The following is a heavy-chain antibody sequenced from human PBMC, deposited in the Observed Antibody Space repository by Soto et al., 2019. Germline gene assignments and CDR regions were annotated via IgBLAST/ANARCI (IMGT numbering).Heavy chain of an antibody. CDR3: ARHWDIVVVVAAIDY. D-gene: IGHD2-15*01. J-gene: IGHJ4*02. CDR2: IYYSGST. Sequence: SETLSLTCTVSGGSISSSIYYWGWIRQPPGKGLEWIGSIYYSGSTYYNPSLKSRVTISVDTSKNQFSLKLSSVTAADTAVYYCARHWDIVVVVAAIDYWGQGTLVTVS. CDR1: GGSISSSIYY. V-gene: IGHV4-39*01.